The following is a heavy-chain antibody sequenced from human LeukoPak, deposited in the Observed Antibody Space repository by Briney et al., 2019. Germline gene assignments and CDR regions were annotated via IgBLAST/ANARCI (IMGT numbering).Heavy chain of an antibody. J-gene: IGHJ3*02. CDR2: IWYDGSNK. CDR1: GFTFSSYG. Sequence: PGGSLRLSCAASGFTFSSYGMHWVRQAPGKGLEWVAVIWYDGSNKYYADSVKGRFTISRDNSKNTLYLQMNSLRAEDTAVYYCARDWDSSSWPWAFDIWGQGTMVTVSS. CDR3: ARDWDSSSWPWAFDI. D-gene: IGHD6-13*01. V-gene: IGHV3-33*01.